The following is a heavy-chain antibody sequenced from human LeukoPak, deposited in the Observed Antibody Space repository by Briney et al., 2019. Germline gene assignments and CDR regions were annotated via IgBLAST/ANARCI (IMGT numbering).Heavy chain of an antibody. J-gene: IGHJ6*02. CDR3: ARDRKSWANYYGMDV. D-gene: IGHD6-13*01. CDR1: GFTFSSYE. CDR2: ISSSGSTI. Sequence: PGGSLRLFCAASGFTFSSYEMQGVRQAPGKGLEWVSYISSSGSTIYYADSVKGRFTISRDNAKNSLYLQMNSLRAEDTAVYYCARDRKSWANYYGMDVWGQGTTVTVSS. V-gene: IGHV3-48*03.